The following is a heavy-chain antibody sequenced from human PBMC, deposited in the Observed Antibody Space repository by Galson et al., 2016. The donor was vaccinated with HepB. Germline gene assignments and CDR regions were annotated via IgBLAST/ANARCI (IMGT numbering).Heavy chain of an antibody. Sequence: SLRLSCAASGIAFRNFGMHCVRQAPGKGLEWVAVIWYDGSETYYADSAKGRFTISRDNSRNTLVLQMNSLRVEDTAVYYCATVYYEVLTGLTPWYYFDSWGQGTLVTVSS. D-gene: IGHD3-9*01. CDR2: IWYDGSET. V-gene: IGHV3-33*02. CDR3: ATVYYEVLTGLTPWYYFDS. J-gene: IGHJ4*02. CDR1: GIAFRNFG.